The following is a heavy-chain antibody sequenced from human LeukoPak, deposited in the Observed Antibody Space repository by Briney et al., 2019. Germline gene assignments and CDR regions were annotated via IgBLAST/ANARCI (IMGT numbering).Heavy chain of an antibody. Sequence: SETLSLTCAVYGGSFSGYYWSWIRQHPGKGLEWIGYIYYSGSTYYNPSLKSRVTISVDTSKNQFSLKLSSVTAADTAVYYCARTIPDYYDSSGYWFDYWGQGTLVTVSS. CDR3: ARTIPDYYDSSGYWFDY. CDR2: IYYSGST. CDR1: GGSFSGYY. D-gene: IGHD3-22*01. V-gene: IGHV4-31*11. J-gene: IGHJ4*02.